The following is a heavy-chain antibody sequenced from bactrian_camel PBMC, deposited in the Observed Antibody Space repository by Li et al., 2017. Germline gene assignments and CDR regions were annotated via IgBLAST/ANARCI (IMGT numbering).Heavy chain of an antibody. CDR3: AADDGERIRDCATVKEEDWD. Sequence: HVQLVESGGASVQAGGSLRLSCVSSGIRYRTYCMAWFRQAPGLEREGIAMIDNNGQTTYADTVKGRFVISKDNAKNILYLQMDRLKPEDTAMYYCAADDGERIRDCATVKEEDWDWYQGTQVTVS. J-gene: IGHJ4*01. D-gene: IGHD1*01. CDR1: GIRYRTYC. V-gene: IGHV3S53*01. CDR2: IDNNGQT.